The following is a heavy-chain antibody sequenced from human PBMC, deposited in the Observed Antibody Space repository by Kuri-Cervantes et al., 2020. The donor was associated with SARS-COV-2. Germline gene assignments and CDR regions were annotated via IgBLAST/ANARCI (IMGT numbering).Heavy chain of an antibody. V-gene: IGHV4-34*01. Sequence: ESLKISCAVYGGSFSGYYWSWIRQPPGKGLEWIGEINHSGSTNYNPYLKSRVTISVDTSKNQFSLKLSSVTAADTAVYYCAKVGYSYGFYYLDYWGQGTLVTVSS. D-gene: IGHD5-18*01. CDR3: AKVGYSYGFYYLDY. CDR2: INHSGST. J-gene: IGHJ4*02. CDR1: GGSFSGYY.